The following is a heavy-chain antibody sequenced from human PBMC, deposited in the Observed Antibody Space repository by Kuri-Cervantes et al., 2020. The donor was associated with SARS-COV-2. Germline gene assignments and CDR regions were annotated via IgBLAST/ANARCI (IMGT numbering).Heavy chain of an antibody. D-gene: IGHD3-9*01. CDR1: VFTFRSCS. CDR3: ARGPRVYDILTGYYCAFDI. V-gene: IGHV3-21*01. Sequence: GESLKISCTTPVFTFRSCSMTWVRQAPGKGLEWFSSISSSSSYIYYADSVKGRFTISRDNAKNSLYLQMNSLRAEDTAVYYCARGPRVYDILTGYYCAFDIWGQGTMVTVSS. J-gene: IGHJ3*02. CDR2: ISSSSSYI.